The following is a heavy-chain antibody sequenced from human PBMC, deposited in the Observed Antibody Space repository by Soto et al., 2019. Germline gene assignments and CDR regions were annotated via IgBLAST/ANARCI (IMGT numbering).Heavy chain of an antibody. CDR3: AKVTRQAGYVRWFDS. CDR2: ITASGGRT. V-gene: IGHV3-23*01. D-gene: IGHD5-12*01. J-gene: IGHJ5*01. CDR1: GFTFSSYA. Sequence: EVHLLESGGGLVQPGGSLRLSCTASGFTFSSYAMTWVRQAPGRGLEGVSGITASGGRTYYADSVKGRFTISRDNSKSTLYLQMNSLRAEDTAVYYRAKVTRQAGYVRWFDSWGQGTLVTISS.